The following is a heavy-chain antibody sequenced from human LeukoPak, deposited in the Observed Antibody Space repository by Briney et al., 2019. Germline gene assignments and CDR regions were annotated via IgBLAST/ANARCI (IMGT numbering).Heavy chain of an antibody. V-gene: IGHV1-46*01. D-gene: IGHD5-18*01. CDR1: GYTFTDYY. CDR2: IHPSGGST. Sequence: GASVKISCKASGYTFTDYYMYWVRQAPGQGPECKGVIHPSGGSTTYVQKFQGRVTLTKDTATSTVYIELSSLRSDDTAVYYCARMAMDPAMVTNFFDLWGQGTLLTVSA. J-gene: IGHJ4*02. CDR3: ARMAMDPAMVTNFFDL.